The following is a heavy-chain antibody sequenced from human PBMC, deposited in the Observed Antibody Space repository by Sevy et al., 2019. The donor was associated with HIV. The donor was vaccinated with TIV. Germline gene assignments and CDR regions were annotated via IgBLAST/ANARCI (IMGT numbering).Heavy chain of an antibody. CDR3: ARDGIRRDYWHGLDV. CDR2: IYRSGRS. D-gene: IGHD2-8*02. V-gene: IGHV4-61*02. Sequence: SETLSLTCTVSGVSINNGNHWWSWVRQPAGKGLEWIGRIYRSGRSIMYNPSLERRVTISVDTSKNQFSLKVTSVIAADTAIYYCARDGIRRDYWHGLDVWGQGTTVTVSS. J-gene: IGHJ6*02. CDR1: GVSINNGNHW.